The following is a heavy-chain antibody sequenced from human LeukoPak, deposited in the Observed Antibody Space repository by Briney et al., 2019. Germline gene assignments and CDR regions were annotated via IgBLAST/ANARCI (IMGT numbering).Heavy chain of an antibody. D-gene: IGHD6-19*01. CDR3: ARDWACGSGCPWGAFDI. CDR1: GFTFSSYA. V-gene: IGHV3-23*01. CDR2: ISGSGGST. Sequence: GGSLRLSCAASGFTFSSYAMSWVRQAPGKGLEWVSAISGSGGSTYYADSVKGRFTISRDNSKNTLYLQMNSLRAEDTAVYYCARDWACGSGCPWGAFDIWGQGTMVTVSS. J-gene: IGHJ3*02.